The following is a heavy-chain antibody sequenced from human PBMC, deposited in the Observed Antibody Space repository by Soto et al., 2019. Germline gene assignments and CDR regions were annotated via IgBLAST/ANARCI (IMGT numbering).Heavy chain of an antibody. J-gene: IGHJ5*02. CDR1: GFTFSSYA. Sequence: GGSLRLSCAASGFTFSSYAMSWGRQAPGKGLEWVSAISGSGGSTYYADSVKGRFTISRDNSKNTLYLQMNSLRAEDTAVYYCASTVVVGATSGWFDPWGQGTLVTVSS. CDR3: ASTVVVGATSGWFDP. V-gene: IGHV3-23*01. D-gene: IGHD1-26*01. CDR2: ISGSGGST.